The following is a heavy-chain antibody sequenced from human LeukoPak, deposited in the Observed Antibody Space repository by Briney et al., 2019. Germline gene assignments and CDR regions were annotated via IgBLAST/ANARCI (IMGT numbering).Heavy chain of an antibody. CDR1: GYTFTSYG. J-gene: IGHJ6*02. CDR3: ARYGRRTVTTIYGMDV. CDR2: ISAYNGNT. D-gene: IGHD4-17*01. V-gene: IGHV1-18*01. Sequence: WASVKVSCKASGYTFTSYGISWVRQAPGQGLEWMGWISAYNGNTNYAQKLQGRVTMTTDTSTSTAYMELRSLRSDDTAVYYCARYGRRTVTTIYGMDVWGQGTTVTVSS.